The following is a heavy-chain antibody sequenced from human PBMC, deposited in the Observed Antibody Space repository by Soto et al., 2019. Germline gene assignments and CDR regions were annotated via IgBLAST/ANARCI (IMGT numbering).Heavy chain of an antibody. CDR2: ISYDGGND. V-gene: IGHV3-30*18. Sequence: GGSLRLSCAASGFSFSGYAMHWVRQAPGKGLEWVAIISYDGGNDYYADSVKGRFTISRDNFKNTLYLQMSSLRAEDTAVYYCANSLVPAAMGYYYGMDVWGQGTTVTVSS. J-gene: IGHJ6*02. CDR1: GFSFSGYA. D-gene: IGHD2-2*01. CDR3: ANSLVPAAMGYYYGMDV.